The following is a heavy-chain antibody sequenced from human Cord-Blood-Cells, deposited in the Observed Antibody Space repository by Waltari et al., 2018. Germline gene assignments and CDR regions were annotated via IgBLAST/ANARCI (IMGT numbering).Heavy chain of an antibody. Sequence: QVQLVQSGAEVKKPGASVKVSCKVSGYTLTELSMHWVRQAPGKGLEWMGGFDPEDGETIYAQKFQGRVTMTEDTSTDTAYMELSSLRSEDTAVYYCATAWGGVGALYDAFDIWGQGTMVTVSS. CDR3: ATAWGGVGALYDAFDI. J-gene: IGHJ3*02. CDR2: FDPEDGET. V-gene: IGHV1-24*01. CDR1: GYTLTELS. D-gene: IGHD1-26*01.